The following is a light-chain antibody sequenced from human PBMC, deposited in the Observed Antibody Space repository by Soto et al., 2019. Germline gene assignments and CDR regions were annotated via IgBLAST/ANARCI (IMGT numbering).Light chain of an antibody. CDR2: KAS. CDR1: QSISSW. Sequence: DIQMTQSPSTLSASVVDRVTITCRASQSISSWLAWYQQKPGKAPKLLIYKASSLESGVPSRFSGSGSGTEFTLTISSLQPDDVATYYCQQYNSYPYTFGQGTKLEIK. J-gene: IGKJ2*01. CDR3: QQYNSYPYT. V-gene: IGKV1-5*03.